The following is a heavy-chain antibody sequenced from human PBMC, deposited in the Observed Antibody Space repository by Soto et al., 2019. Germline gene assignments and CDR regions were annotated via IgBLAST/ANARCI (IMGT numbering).Heavy chain of an antibody. CDR3: ASGSTRGIAAAGLDY. V-gene: IGHV1-69*02. J-gene: IGHJ4*02. CDR2: IIPILGIA. CDR1: GGTFSSYT. D-gene: IGHD6-13*01. Sequence: QVQLVQSGAEVKKPGSSVKVSCKASGGTFSSYTISWVRQAPGQGLEWMGRIIPILGIANYAQKFQGRVTIXXDXCXXTADLELSSLRSEDTAVYYCASGSTRGIAAAGLDYWGQGTLVTVSS.